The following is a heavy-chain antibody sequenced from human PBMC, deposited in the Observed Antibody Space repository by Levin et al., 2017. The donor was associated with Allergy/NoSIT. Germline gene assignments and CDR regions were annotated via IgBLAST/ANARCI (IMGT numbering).Heavy chain of an antibody. Sequence: GGSLRLSCAASGFTFSSYAMSWVRQAPGKGLEWVSAISGSGGSTYYADSVKGRFTSSRDNSKNTLYLQMNSLRAEDTAVYYWAKGLAGLFGYWGQGTLVTVSS. J-gene: IGHJ4*02. CDR1: GFTFSSYA. D-gene: IGHD6-19*01. V-gene: IGHV3-23*01. CDR3: AKGLAGLFGY. CDR2: ISGSGGST.